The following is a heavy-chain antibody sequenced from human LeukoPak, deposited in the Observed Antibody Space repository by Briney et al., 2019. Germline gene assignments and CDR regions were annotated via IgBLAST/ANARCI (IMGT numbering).Heavy chain of an antibody. CDR3: ARGGGRHVEY. CDR1: GFTLSSYW. Sequence: AGGSLRLSCAASGFTLSSYWMSWVRQAPGQGLEWVANIKEDGSEKNYVDSVKGPFTISRENAKNSLYLQMNSLRAEDTAVYYCARGGGRHVEYWGQGNLVTVSS. CDR2: IKEDGSEK. D-gene: IGHD2/OR15-2a*01. J-gene: IGHJ4*02. V-gene: IGHV3-7*05.